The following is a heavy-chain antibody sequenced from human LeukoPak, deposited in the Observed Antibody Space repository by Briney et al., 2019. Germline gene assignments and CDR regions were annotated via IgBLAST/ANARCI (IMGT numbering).Heavy chain of an antibody. CDR1: GGSYSGYY. Sequence: SETLSLTCAVYGGSYSGYYWSWIRQPPGKGLEWIGEINHSGSTNYNPSLKSRPTISVDTSKNHFSLKLSSVTAADTAVYYCARTSIFGVVRFDPWGQGTLVTVSS. CDR2: INHSGST. V-gene: IGHV4-34*01. CDR3: ARTSIFGVVRFDP. J-gene: IGHJ5*02. D-gene: IGHD3-3*02.